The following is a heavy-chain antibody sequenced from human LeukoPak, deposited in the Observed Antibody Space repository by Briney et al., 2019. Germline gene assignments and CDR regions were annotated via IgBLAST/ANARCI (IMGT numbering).Heavy chain of an antibody. CDR1: GFTFSSYA. J-gene: IGHJ4*02. CDR2: INSNGGST. CDR3: ARGNRVEEYYFDY. D-gene: IGHD1-1*01. V-gene: IGHV3-64*01. Sequence: GGSLRLSGAASGFTFSSYAMRWVRQAPGKGLEYVSAINSNGGSTYYANSVKGRFTISRDNSKNTLYLQMGSLRAEDMAVYYCARGNRVEEYYFDYWGQGTLVTVSS.